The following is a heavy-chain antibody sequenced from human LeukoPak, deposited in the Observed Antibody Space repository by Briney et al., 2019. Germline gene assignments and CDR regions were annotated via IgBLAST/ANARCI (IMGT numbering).Heavy chain of an antibody. J-gene: IGHJ3*02. CDR3: AREDGNDAFDI. CDR1: GFTFSCYE. CDR2: IIGSGSTI. D-gene: IGHD5-24*01. V-gene: IGHV3-48*03. Sequence: GGSLRLSCAASGFTFSCYEMNWVRQAPGKGLEWVSYIIGSGSTIYYADSVKGRFTISRDNAKNSLYLQMNSLRAEDTAVYYCAREDGNDAFDIWGQGTMVTVSS.